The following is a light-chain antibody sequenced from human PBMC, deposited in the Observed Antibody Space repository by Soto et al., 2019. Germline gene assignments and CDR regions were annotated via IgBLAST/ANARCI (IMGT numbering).Light chain of an antibody. Sequence: QSALTQPRSLSGSPGQSVTISCTGTSSDVGGYNYVSWYQQHPGKAPKLMIYDVSKRPSGVPDRFSGSKSGNTASLTISGLQAEAEADYYCCSYAGSYVFGTGTKVTVL. CDR2: DVS. CDR1: SSDVGGYNY. CDR3: CSYAGSYV. V-gene: IGLV2-11*01. J-gene: IGLJ1*01.